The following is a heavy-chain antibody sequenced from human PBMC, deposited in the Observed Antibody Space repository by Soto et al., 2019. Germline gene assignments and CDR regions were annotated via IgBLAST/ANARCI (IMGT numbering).Heavy chain of an antibody. V-gene: IGHV5-51*01. CDR2: IYPGDSDT. Sequence: PGEPLKMTCKASAYSFTPYWIGRVFQMPGKGLEWLGIIYPGDSDTRYSPSCQGQFSISADKSISTAYLQWSSLKASDTAMYYRARQGRLYYYYGMDVWGHVTTVTVSS. J-gene: IGHJ6*02. CDR1: AYSFTPYW. CDR3: ARQGRLYYYYGMDV.